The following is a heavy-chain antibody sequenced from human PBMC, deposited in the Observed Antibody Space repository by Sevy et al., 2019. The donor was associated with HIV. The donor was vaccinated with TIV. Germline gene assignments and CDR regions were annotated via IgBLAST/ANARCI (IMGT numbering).Heavy chain of an antibody. V-gene: IGHV3-23*01. J-gene: IGHJ4*02. CDR2: FCFGGSKI. D-gene: IGHD2-8*01. Sequence: GGSLRLSCAASGFTFSIYTMSWVRQAPGKGLEWVSTFCFGGSKIYYANSVKGRFTISRDNSRNTVYLQRNSLRADDTAVYYCAREGCTQPHDYWGQGTLVTVSS. CDR3: AREGCTQPHDY. CDR1: GFTFSIYT.